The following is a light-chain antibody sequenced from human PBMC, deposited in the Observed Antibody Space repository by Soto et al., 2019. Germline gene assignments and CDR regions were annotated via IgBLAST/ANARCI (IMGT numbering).Light chain of an antibody. Sequence: EVVLTQSAGILSLSPGERATLSCRASQIVSSSYLAWYQHKPGQAPRLLIYGASNRATGIPHRFSGSGSGTDFTLTISRLEPEDFAVYYCQQYGSSPWTFGQGTKVELK. CDR2: GAS. CDR1: QIVSSSY. J-gene: IGKJ1*01. CDR3: QQYGSSPWT. V-gene: IGKV3-20*01.